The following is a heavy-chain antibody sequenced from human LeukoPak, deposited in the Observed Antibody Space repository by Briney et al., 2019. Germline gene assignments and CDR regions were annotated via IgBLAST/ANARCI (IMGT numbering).Heavy chain of an antibody. CDR1: GFTFSTYA. CDR3: AKDHPSGYYFDY. V-gene: IGHV3-23*01. J-gene: IGHJ4*02. D-gene: IGHD1-14*01. Sequence: GGSLRLSCAASGFTFSTYAMSWVRQAPGKGLEWVSAISGSGGSTFNADSVKGRFTISRDNSKNTLFLRMNSLRVEDTAIYYCAKDHPSGYYFDYWGQGTLVTVSS. CDR2: ISGSGGST.